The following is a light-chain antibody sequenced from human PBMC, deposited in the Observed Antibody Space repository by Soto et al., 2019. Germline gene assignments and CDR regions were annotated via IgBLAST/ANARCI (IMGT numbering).Light chain of an antibody. CDR2: DVS. J-gene: IGLJ3*02. CDR3: FSYAGSNTLEV. CDR1: SSDVGGYNY. Sequence: QSALTQPRSVSGSPGQSVTISCTGTSSDVGGYNYVSWYQQHPGKAPKVIIYDVSKRPSGVPDRFSGSKSGNTASLTISGLQAEDEADYYCFSYAGSNTLEVFGGGTKLTV. V-gene: IGLV2-11*01.